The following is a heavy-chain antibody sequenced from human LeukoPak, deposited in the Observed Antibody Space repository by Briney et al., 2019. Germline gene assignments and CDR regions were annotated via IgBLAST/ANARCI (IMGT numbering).Heavy chain of an antibody. J-gene: IGHJ4*02. CDR2: IKEDGSEK. D-gene: IGHD6-19*01. CDR3: AKGVGQWLEAGVGY. V-gene: IGHV3-7*03. Sequence: GGSLRLSCAASGFTFSRYWISWVRQAPGKGLEWVANIKEDGSEKKYVDSVKGRFTISRDNAKNSLYLQMNSLRAEDMALYYCAKGVGQWLEAGVGYWGQGTLVTVSS. CDR1: GFTFSRYW.